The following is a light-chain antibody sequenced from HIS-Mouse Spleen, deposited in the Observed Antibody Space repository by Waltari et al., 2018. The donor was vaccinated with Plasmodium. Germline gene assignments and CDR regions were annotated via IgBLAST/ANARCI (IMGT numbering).Light chain of an antibody. CDR1: QGISSY. Sequence: DIQLTQSPSFLSASVGVSVTITCRASQGISSYLACYQQKPGKAPKLLIYAASTLQSGVPSRFSGSGSGTEFTLTISSLQPEDFATYHCQQLNSYLFTFGPGTKVDIK. V-gene: IGKV1-9*01. CDR2: AAS. J-gene: IGKJ3*01. CDR3: QQLNSYLFT.